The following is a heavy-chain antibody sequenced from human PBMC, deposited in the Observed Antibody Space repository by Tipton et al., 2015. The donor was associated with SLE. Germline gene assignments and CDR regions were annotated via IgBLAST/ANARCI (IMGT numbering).Heavy chain of an antibody. CDR3: AIWGGYVDY. V-gene: IGHV3-21*04. Sequence: SLRLSCAASGFTFSSYSMNWVRQAPGKGLEWVPSISSSSSYIYYANSVKGRSTISSNNAKNSLYLQMTRLRAEDTAVYYWAIWGGYVDYGGQGTLVPVSS. CDR1: GFTFSSYS. D-gene: IGHD3-16*01. CDR2: ISSSSSYI. J-gene: IGHJ4*02.